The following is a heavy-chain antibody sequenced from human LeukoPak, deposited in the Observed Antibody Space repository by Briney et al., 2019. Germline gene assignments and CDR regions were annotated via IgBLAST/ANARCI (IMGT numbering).Heavy chain of an antibody. CDR3: ARGERGDGYTLAY. CDR2: VYYSGTT. Sequence: SETLSLTCTVSGGSISTYYWSWIRQPPGKGLEWIGYVYYSGTTNYNPSLKSRVTISLDTSKNQFSLMLSSVTAADTAVYFCARGERGDGYTLAYWGQGTLVTVSS. D-gene: IGHD5-24*01. J-gene: IGHJ4*02. V-gene: IGHV4-59*01. CDR1: GGSISTYY.